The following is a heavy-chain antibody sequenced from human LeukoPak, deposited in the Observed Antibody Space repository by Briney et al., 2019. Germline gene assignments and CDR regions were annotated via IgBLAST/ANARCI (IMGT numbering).Heavy chain of an antibody. Sequence: KSSETLSLTCTVSGGSISSGGYYWSWIRQHPGKGLEWIGYIYYSGSTYYNPSLKSRVTISVDTSKNQFSLKLSSVTAADTAVYYCAGTNGDYDFWSGDDYFDYWGQGTLVTVSS. V-gene: IGHV4-31*03. CDR2: IYYSGST. J-gene: IGHJ4*02. CDR3: AGTNGDYDFWSGDDYFDY. D-gene: IGHD3-3*01. CDR1: GGSISSGGYY.